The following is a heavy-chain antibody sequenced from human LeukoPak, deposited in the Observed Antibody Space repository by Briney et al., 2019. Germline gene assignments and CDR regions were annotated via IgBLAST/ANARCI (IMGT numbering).Heavy chain of an antibody. CDR2: ISYDGSNK. Sequence: GRSLRLSCAASGFTFSSYVMHWVRQAPGKGLEWVAVISYDGSNKYYADSVKGRFTISRDNSKNTLYLQMNSLRAEDTAVYYCARDDPSGCFDYWGQGTLVTVSS. J-gene: IGHJ4*02. D-gene: IGHD3-22*01. CDR1: GFTFSSYV. CDR3: ARDDPSGCFDY. V-gene: IGHV3-30*04.